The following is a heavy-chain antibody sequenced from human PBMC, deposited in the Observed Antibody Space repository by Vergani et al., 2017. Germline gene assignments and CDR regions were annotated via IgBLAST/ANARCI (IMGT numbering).Heavy chain of an antibody. CDR1: GGTFSIYA. CDR2: IIPILGIA. V-gene: IGHV1-69*04. D-gene: IGHD3-3*01. Sequence: QVQLVQSGADVTKPGSSVKVSCKASGGTFSIYAISCVRQAPGQGLEWMVRIIPILGIANYAQKFQGRVTITADKSTSTAYMELSSLRSEDTAVYYCARGDEGYDFWSAFDYWGQGTLVTVSS. J-gene: IGHJ4*02. CDR3: ARGDEGYDFWSAFDY.